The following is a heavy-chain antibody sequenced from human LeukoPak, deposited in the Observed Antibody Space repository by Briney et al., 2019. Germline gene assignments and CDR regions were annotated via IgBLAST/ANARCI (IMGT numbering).Heavy chain of an antibody. CDR1: GFTFDDYA. Sequence: GGSLRLSCAASGFTFDDYAMQWVRQPPGKGLEWVSGISWNSGSIGYADSVKGRFTISRDNAKNSLYLQMNSLRAEDTAVYYCARFLKTGYWAQYYYFDLWGRGTPVTVSS. CDR3: ARFLKTGYWAQYYYFDL. CDR2: ISWNSGSI. J-gene: IGHJ2*01. V-gene: IGHV3-9*01. D-gene: IGHD3-9*01.